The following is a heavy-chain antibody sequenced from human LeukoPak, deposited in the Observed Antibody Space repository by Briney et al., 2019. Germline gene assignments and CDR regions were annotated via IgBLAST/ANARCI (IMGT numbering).Heavy chain of an antibody. D-gene: IGHD2-21*01. J-gene: IGHJ4*02. CDR2: FIPMVDGP. CDR3: ARVGVPAIRLHDS. V-gene: IGHV1-69*04. CDR1: GGTFGNYA. Sequence: SVKVSCKASGGTFGNYAISWVRQAPGQGLEWMGRFIPMVDGPKYAQKFQGRVTITADISTDTAYMELSSLKSDDTAVYYCARVGVPAIRLHDSWGQGTLVTVSS.